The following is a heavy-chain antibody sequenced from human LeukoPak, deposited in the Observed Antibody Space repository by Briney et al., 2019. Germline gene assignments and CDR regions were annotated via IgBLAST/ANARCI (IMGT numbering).Heavy chain of an antibody. CDR1: GFTFDDYA. CDR2: ISWNSGSI. CDR3: AKAGIAAAGPTFDY. V-gene: IGHV3-9*01. D-gene: IGHD6-13*01. J-gene: IGHJ4*02. Sequence: GGSLRLSCAASGFTFDDYAMHWVRQAPGKGLEWVSGISWNSGSIGYADSVKGRFTISRDNAKNSLYLQMNSLRAEDTALYYCAKAGIAAAGPTFDYWGQGTLVTVSS.